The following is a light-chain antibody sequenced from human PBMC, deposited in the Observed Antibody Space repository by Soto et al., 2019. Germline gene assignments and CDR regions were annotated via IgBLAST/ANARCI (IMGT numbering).Light chain of an antibody. J-gene: IGKJ1*01. V-gene: IGKV3-20*01. CDR2: GAS. CDR3: QHYGSSPGT. Sequence: EIVLTQSPGTLSLSPGERAILSCRASQTVSTIYLAWYQQKPGQAPRLLIYGASSRATGIQDRFSGSGSGTAFTLTISGLEPEDFAVYYCQHYGSSPGTFGQGTKVEIK. CDR1: QTVSTIY.